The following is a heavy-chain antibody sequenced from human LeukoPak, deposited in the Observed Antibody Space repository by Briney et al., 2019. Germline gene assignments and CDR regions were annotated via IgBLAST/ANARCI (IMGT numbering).Heavy chain of an antibody. CDR3: AKSKSSSWSGAFDI. V-gene: IGHV3-53*01. CDR2: IYSDGST. CDR1: GFTVSSNY. Sequence: PGGSLRLSCAASGFTVSSNYMSWVRQAPGKGLEWVSIIYSDGSTYYADSVKGRFTISRDNSKNTLYLQMNSLRAEDTAVYYCAKSKSSSWSGAFDIWGQGTMVTVSS. J-gene: IGHJ3*02. D-gene: IGHD6-13*01.